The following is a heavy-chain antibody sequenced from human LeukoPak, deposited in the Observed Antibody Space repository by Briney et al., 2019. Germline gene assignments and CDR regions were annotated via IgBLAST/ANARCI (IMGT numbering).Heavy chain of an antibody. Sequence: SETLSLTCTVSGGSISSYYWNWIRQPPGKGLEWIGYISYSGSTNYNPSLKSRVTISVDTSKHQFSLKLSAVTAADTAVYYCARGPHKFDYWGQGSLVTVSS. J-gene: IGHJ4*02. V-gene: IGHV4-59*01. CDR1: GGSISSYY. CDR3: ARGPHKFDY. CDR2: ISYSGST.